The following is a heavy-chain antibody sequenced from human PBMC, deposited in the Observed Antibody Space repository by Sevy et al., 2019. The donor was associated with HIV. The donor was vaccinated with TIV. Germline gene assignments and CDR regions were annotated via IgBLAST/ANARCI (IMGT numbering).Heavy chain of an antibody. D-gene: IGHD2-8*02. J-gene: IGHJ5*02. V-gene: IGHV4-39*01. CDR3: ARLVRVVYAITYWFDP. CDR2: IHYGGST. CDR1: GGSISSSLYY. Sequence: SETLSLTCTVSGGSISSSLYYWGWIRQPPGKGLEWIGSIHYGGSTYYNPSPKSRVTISVDTSKNQFSLKLGSGTGADTAVYYCARLVRVVYAITYWFDPWGQGTLVTVFS.